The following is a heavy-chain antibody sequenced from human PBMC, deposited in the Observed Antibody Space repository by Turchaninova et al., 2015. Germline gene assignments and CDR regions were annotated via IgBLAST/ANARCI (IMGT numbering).Heavy chain of an antibody. D-gene: IGHD1/OR15-1a*01. J-gene: IGHJ4*02. CDR3: AGGGVAGTIGY. CDR1: GFTFSRYW. CDR2: INSDGSST. V-gene: IGHV3-74*01. Sequence: EVQLVESGGGLVQPGGSLSLLGAAFGFTFSRYWMHWGPQGPGKGRGWGSRINSDGSSTSYADSVKGRFTISRDNAKSTLYLQMNSLRAEDTAVYYCAGGGVAGTIGYWGQGTLVTVSS.